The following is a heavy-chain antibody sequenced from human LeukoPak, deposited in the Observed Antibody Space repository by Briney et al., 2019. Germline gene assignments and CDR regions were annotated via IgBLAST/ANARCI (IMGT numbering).Heavy chain of an antibody. J-gene: IGHJ4*02. CDR1: GFTFSNYG. D-gene: IGHD2-15*01. Sequence: GGSLRLSCAASGFTFSNYGMHWVRQAPGKGLEWVAVISYGGDTKYYADSVKGRFTISRDNSKNTLYLQMNSLTPEDTAVYYCAKSGSQYCSGDTCYFDYWGQGTLVTVSS. CDR2: ISYGGDTK. CDR3: AKSGSQYCSGDTCYFDY. V-gene: IGHV3-30*18.